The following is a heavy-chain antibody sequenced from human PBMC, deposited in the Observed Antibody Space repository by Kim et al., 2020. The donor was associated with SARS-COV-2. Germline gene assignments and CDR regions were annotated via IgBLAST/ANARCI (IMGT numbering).Heavy chain of an antibody. J-gene: IGHJ6*02. CDR3: ARAVTIFGVVNYGMDV. CDR2: IYYSGST. V-gene: IGHV4-59*01. D-gene: IGHD3-3*01. CDR1: GGSISSYY. Sequence: SETLSLTCTVSGGSISSYYWSWIRQPPGKGLEWIGYIYYSGSTNYNPSLKSRVTISVDTSKNQFSLKLSSVTAADTAVYYCARAVTIFGVVNYGMDVWGQGTTVTVSS.